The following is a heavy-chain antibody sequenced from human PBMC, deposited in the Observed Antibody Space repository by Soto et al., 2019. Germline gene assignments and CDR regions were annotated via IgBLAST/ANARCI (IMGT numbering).Heavy chain of an antibody. V-gene: IGHV3-21*01. D-gene: IGHD6-13*01. Sequence: GGSLRLSCAASGFTFSSYSTNWVRQAPGKGLGWVSSISSSSSYIYYADSVKGRFTISRDNAKNSLYLQMNSLRAEDTAVYYCARGRYSSSWYRGNAFDIWGQGTMVTVSS. J-gene: IGHJ3*02. CDR2: ISSSSSYI. CDR3: ARGRYSSSWYRGNAFDI. CDR1: GFTFSSYS.